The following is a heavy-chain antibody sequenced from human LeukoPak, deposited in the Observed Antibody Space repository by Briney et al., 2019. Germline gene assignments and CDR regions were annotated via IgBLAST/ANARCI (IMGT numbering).Heavy chain of an antibody. J-gene: IGHJ3*02. CDR2: IIPILGIA. CDR3: ARAGAVAGTYDAFDI. Sequence: GSSVKVSCKASGGTFSSYAISWVRQAPGQGLEWMGRIIPILGIANYAQKFQGRVTITADKSTSTAYMELSSLRSEDTAAYYCARAGAVAGTYDAFDIWGQGTMVTVSS. D-gene: IGHD6-19*01. V-gene: IGHV1-69*04. CDR1: GGTFSSYA.